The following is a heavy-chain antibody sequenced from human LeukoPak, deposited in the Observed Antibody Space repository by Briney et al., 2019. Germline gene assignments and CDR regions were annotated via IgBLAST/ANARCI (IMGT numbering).Heavy chain of an antibody. CDR1: GGTFSSYA. Sequence: ASVKVSCKASGGTFSSYAISWVRQAPGQGLEWMGRIIPIFGTANYAQKFQGRVTITTDESTSTAYMELSSLRSEDTAVYYCATGYDFWSGLVGSDNWFDPWGQGTLVTVSS. J-gene: IGHJ5*02. CDR2: IIPIFGTA. CDR3: ATGYDFWSGLVGSDNWFDP. V-gene: IGHV1-69*05. D-gene: IGHD3-3*01.